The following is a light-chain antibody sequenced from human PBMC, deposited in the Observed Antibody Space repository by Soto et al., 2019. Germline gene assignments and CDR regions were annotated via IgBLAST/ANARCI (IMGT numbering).Light chain of an antibody. J-gene: IGKJ1*01. V-gene: IGKV1-39*01. CDR3: QQSYSTLWT. CDR2: AAS. Sequence: DIQMTQSPSSLSASIGDRVTITCRASQSIRNFLNWYQQKQGEAPKLLIYAASSLQSGVPSRFSGRGSGTEFTLTIRGLQPEDFATYFCQQSYSTLWTFGLGTKVDIK. CDR1: QSIRNF.